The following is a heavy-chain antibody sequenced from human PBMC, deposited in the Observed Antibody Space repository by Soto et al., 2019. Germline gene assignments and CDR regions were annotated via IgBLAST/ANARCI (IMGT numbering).Heavy chain of an antibody. CDR2: IYYSGST. Sequence: PSETLSLTCTVSGASISSYYWSWIRQPPGKGLEWIGYIYYSGSTNYNPAPKSRVTISVDTSKNQFPLKLSSVTAADTAMYYCARLQAAAGDNDLTYDYWGQGTLVTVSS. CDR1: GASISSYY. J-gene: IGHJ4*02. V-gene: IGHV4-59*01. CDR3: ARLQAAAGDNDLTYDY. D-gene: IGHD6-13*01.